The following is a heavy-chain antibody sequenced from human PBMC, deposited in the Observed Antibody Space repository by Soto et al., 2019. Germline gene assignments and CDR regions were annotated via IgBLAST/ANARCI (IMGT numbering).Heavy chain of an antibody. CDR1: GGSISSYY. J-gene: IGHJ5*02. CDR3: ARDRLAAAGTRYRWFDP. V-gene: IGHV4-59*01. D-gene: IGHD6-13*01. CDR2: IYYSGST. Sequence: ILSLTCTVSGGSISSYYWSWIRQPPGKGLEWIGYIYYSGSTNYNPSLKSRVTISVDTSKNQFSLRLSSVTAADTAVYYCARDRLAAAGTRYRWFDPWGQGTLVTVSS.